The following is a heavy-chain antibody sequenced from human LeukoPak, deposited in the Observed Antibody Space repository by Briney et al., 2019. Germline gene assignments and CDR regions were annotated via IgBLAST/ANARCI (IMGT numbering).Heavy chain of an antibody. CDR2: IWYDGSNK. CDR1: GFTFSSYG. J-gene: IGHJ6*02. CDR3: ARDRVQLWLPPDYGMDV. D-gene: IGHD5-18*01. Sequence: GRSLRLSCAASGFTFSSYGMHWVRQAPGKGLEWVAVIWYDGSNKYYADSVKGRFTISRDNSKNTLYLQMNSLRAEDTAVYYCARDRVQLWLPPDYGMDVWGQGTTVTVSS. V-gene: IGHV3-33*08.